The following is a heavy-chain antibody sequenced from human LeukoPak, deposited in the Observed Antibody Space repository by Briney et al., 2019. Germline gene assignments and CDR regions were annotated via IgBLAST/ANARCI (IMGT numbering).Heavy chain of an antibody. CDR1: GGSFSGYY. D-gene: IGHD3/OR15-3a*01. CDR3: ARQTGSGLFILP. Sequence: SETLSLTCAVYGGSFSGYYWSWIRQPPGKGLEWIGEINHSGSTNYNPSLKSRVTISVDTSKNQFSLKLSSVTAAYTAVYYCARQTGSGLFILPGGQGTLVTVSS. V-gene: IGHV4-34*01. J-gene: IGHJ4*02. CDR2: INHSGST.